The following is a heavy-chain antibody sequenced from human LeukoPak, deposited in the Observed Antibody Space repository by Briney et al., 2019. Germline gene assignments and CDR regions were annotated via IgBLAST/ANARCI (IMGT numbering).Heavy chain of an antibody. J-gene: IGHJ6*02. CDR2: IIPIFGTA. Sequence: GASVKVSCKASGGTFSSYAISWVRQAPGQGLEWMGGIIPIFGTANYAQKFQGRVTITADESTSTAYMELSSLRSEDTAVYYCARDLTPTVTTSLDGMDVWGQGTTVTVSS. CDR3: ARDLTPTVTTSLDGMDV. V-gene: IGHV1-69*13. CDR1: GGTFSSYA. D-gene: IGHD4-17*01.